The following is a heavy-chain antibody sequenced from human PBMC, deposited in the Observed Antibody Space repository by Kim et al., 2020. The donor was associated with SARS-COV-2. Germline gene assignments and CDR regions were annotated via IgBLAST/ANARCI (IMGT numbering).Heavy chain of an antibody. CDR2: IKSKTDGGTT. J-gene: IGHJ5*02. CDR1: GFTFSNAW. D-gene: IGHD3-16*01. Sequence: GGSLRLSCAASGFTFSNAWMSWVRQAPGKGLEWVGRIKSKTDGGTTDYAAPVKGRSTISRDDSKNTLYLQMNSLKTEDTAVYYWTTNLGGKGFPNPWGQVTLVTVSS. V-gene: IGHV3-15*01. CDR3: TTNLGGKGFPNP.